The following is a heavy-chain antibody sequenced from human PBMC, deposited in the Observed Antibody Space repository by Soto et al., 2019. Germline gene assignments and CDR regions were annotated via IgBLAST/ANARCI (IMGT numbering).Heavy chain of an antibody. J-gene: IGHJ4*02. V-gene: IGHV1-69*12. Sequence: QVQLVQSGAEVKKPGSSVKVSCKASGGTFSSYAISCVRQAPGQGLEWMGGIIPIFGTANYAQKFQGRVTITADESTSTDYRELSSLRSEDTAVYYCVSRVGHDTGDYWGQGTLVTVSS. CDR3: VSRVGHDTGDY. CDR1: GGTFSSYA. D-gene: IGHD1-1*01. CDR2: IIPIFGTA.